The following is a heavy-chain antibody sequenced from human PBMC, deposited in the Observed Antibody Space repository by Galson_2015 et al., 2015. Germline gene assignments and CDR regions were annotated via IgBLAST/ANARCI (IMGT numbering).Heavy chain of an antibody. Sequence: ETLSLTCTVSGGSISSYYWSWIRQPPGKGLEWIGYIYYSGSTNYNPSLKSRVTISVDTSKNQFSLKLSSVTAADTAVYYCASTVGGAGYYYYYMDVWGKGTTVTVSS. V-gene: IGHV4-59*08. CDR1: GGSISSYY. J-gene: IGHJ6*03. CDR3: ASTVGGAGYYYYYMDV. D-gene: IGHD4-23*01. CDR2: IYYSGST.